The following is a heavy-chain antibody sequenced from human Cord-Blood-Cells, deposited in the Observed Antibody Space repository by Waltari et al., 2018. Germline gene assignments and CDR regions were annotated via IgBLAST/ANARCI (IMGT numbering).Heavy chain of an antibody. V-gene: IGHV1-2*06. CDR1: GYTFTGYY. CDR3: ARGRSKLGSPFDY. Sequence: QVQLVQSGAEVKKPGASVKVSCKASGYTFTGYYLHWVRPAPGQGLEGMGRINPNSGGTNYAQKFQGRVTMTRDTSISTAYMELSRLRSDDTAVYYCARGRSKLGSPFDYWGQGTLVTVSS. CDR2: INPNSGGT. D-gene: IGHD6-13*01. J-gene: IGHJ4*02.